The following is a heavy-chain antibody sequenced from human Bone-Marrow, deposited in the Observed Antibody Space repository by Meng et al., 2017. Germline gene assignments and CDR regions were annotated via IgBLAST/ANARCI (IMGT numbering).Heavy chain of an antibody. CDR2: IYYSGST. V-gene: IGHV4-31*03. Sequence: QGQLQESGPGRVKPSQTLSLTCTVYGGSSSSGGYDWSWIRQHPGKGLEWIGYIYYSGSTYYNPSLKSRVTISVDTSKNQFSLKLSSVTAADTAVYYCARGPLSAAGTMGYFQHWGQGTLVTVSS. D-gene: IGHD6-13*01. CDR3: ARGPLSAAGTMGYFQH. CDR1: GGSSSSGGYD. J-gene: IGHJ1*01.